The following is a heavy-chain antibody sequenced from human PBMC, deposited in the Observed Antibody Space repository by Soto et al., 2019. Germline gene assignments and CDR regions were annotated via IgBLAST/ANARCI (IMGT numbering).Heavy chain of an antibody. CDR1: GGSISSGDYY. Sequence: SETLSLTCTVSGGSISSGDYYWSWIRQPPGKGLEWIGYIYYSGSTYYNPSLKSRVTISVDTSKNQFSLKLSSVTAADTAVYYCARDRTFYYYGMDVWGQGTTVTVSS. V-gene: IGHV4-30-4*01. D-gene: IGHD3-16*01. CDR3: ARDRTFYYYGMDV. CDR2: IYYSGST. J-gene: IGHJ6*02.